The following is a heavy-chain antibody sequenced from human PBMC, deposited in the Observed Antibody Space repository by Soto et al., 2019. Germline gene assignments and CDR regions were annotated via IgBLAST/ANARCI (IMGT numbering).Heavy chain of an antibody. CDR2: INHSGST. D-gene: IGHD6-13*01. V-gene: IGHV4-34*01. J-gene: IGHJ4*02. CDR3: ARGVAAANY. CDR1: GGSFSGYY. Sequence: QVQLQQWGAGLLKPSETLSLTCAVYGGSFSGYYWSWIRQPPGKGLEWIGEINHSGSTNYNPSLKGRVTISVDTSKNQFSLKLSSVIAADTAVYYCARGVAAANYWGQGTLVTVSS.